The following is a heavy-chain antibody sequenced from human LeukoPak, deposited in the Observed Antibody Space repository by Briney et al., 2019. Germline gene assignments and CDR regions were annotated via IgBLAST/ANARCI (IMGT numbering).Heavy chain of an antibody. V-gene: IGHV4-34*01. CDR3: ARGLGQQLVLRYFQH. CDR1: GGSFSGYY. D-gene: IGHD6-13*01. J-gene: IGHJ1*01. Sequence: SETLSLTCAVYGGSFSGYYWSWIRQPPGKGLEWIGEINHSGSTNYNPSLKSRVTISVDTSKNQFSLKLSSVTAADTAVYYCARGLGQQLVLRYFQHWGQGTLVTVSS. CDR2: INHSGST.